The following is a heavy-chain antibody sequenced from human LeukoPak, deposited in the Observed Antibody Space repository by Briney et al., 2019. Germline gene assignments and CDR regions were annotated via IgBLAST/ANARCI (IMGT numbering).Heavy chain of an antibody. CDR3: ARRGYGDQQFDY. CDR1: GYTFSSYS. D-gene: IGHD4-17*01. J-gene: IGHJ4*02. V-gene: IGHV3-21*01. Sequence: GGSLRLSCAASGYTFSSYSMNWVRQAPGKGLEWVSTIGGSNAYMYYADSVKGRFTISRDNAKNSLSLQMDSLRAEDTAVYYCARRGYGDQQFDYWGQGTLVTVSS. CDR2: IGGSNAYM.